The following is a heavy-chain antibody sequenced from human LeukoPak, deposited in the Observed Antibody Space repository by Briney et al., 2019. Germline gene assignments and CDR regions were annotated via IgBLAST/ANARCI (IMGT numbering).Heavy chain of an antibody. D-gene: IGHD6-6*01. J-gene: IGHJ4*02. CDR1: GFTFSSYG. V-gene: IGHV3-30*02. CDR2: IRYDGSNK. Sequence: GGSLRLSCPAYGFTFSSYGMHWVRQAPSKGLEWVAFIRYDGSNKYYADSVKGRFTISRDNSKNTLYLQMNSLRAEDTAVYYCAKVNVASLGYWGQGTLVTVSS. CDR3: AKVNVASLGY.